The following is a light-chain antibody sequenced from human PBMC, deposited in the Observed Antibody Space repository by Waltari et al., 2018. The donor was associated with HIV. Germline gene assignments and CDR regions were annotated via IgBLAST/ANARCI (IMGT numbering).Light chain of an antibody. J-gene: IGKJ3*01. CDR3: HQYYRTPFT. V-gene: IGKV4-1*01. Sequence: DIVMTQSTDSLAVSLGERDTINCKSSQSVLFSSNNKNYLAWYQQKPGQPPKLLIYWASTRESGVPDRFSGSGSGTDFTLTISSLQAEDVAVYYCHQYYRTPFTFGPGTKVDIK. CDR2: WAS. CDR1: QSVLFSSNNKNY.